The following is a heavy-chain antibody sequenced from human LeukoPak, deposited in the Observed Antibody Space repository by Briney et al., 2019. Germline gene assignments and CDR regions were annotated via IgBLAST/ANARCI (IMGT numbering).Heavy chain of an antibody. CDR2: ISSSGSTI. V-gene: IGHV3-48*03. D-gene: IGHD3-3*02. CDR1: GFTFSSYE. J-gene: IGHJ6*03. CDR3: ARVHSPYYYYYYMDV. Sequence: GGSLRLSCAASGFTFSSYEMNWVRQAPGKGLEWVSYISSSGSTIYYADSVKGRFTISRDNAKNSLYLQMNSLRAEDTAVYYCARVHSPYYYYYYMDVWGKGTTVTISS.